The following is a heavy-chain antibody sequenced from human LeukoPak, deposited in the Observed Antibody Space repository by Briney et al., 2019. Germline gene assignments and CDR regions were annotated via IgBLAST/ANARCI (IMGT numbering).Heavy chain of an antibody. CDR1: GGSISSYY. Sequence: SETLSLTCTVSGGSISSYYWSWIRQPAGKGLEWIGRIYTSGSTNYNPSLKSRVTMSVDTSKNQFSLELSSVTAADTAVYYCARDLPYYDFFQDYYYMDVWGKGTTVTVSS. D-gene: IGHD3-3*01. CDR2: IYTSGST. V-gene: IGHV4-4*07. CDR3: ARDLPYYDFFQDYYYMDV. J-gene: IGHJ6*03.